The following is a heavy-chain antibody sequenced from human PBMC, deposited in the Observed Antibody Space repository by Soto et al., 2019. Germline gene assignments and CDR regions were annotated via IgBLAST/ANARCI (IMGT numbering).Heavy chain of an antibody. CDR1: GFTFSSYS. V-gene: IGHV3-48*01. CDR3: ARHPERIAEIGWFDP. Sequence: EVQLVESVGGLVQPGGSLRLSCAASGFTFSSYSMNWVRQAPGKGLEWVSYISSSSSTIYYADSVKGRFTISRDNANNSLYLQMNSLRAEDTAVYYCARHPERIAEIGWFDPWGQGTLVTVSS. D-gene: IGHD6-13*01. CDR2: ISSSSSTI. J-gene: IGHJ5*02.